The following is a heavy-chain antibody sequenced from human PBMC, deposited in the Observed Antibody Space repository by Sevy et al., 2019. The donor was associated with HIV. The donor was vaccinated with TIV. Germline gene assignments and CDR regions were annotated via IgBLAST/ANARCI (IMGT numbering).Heavy chain of an antibody. CDR2: MNPNSGNT. D-gene: IGHD3-22*01. Sequence: ASVKLSCKASGYTFTSYDINWVRQATGQGLEWMGWMNPNSGNTGYAQKFQGRVTMTRNTSISTAYMELSSLRSEDTAIYYCARYYYDSSGYYDYSGMDVWGQGTTVTVSS. V-gene: IGHV1-8*01. J-gene: IGHJ6*02. CDR3: ARYYYDSSGYYDYSGMDV. CDR1: GYTFTSYD.